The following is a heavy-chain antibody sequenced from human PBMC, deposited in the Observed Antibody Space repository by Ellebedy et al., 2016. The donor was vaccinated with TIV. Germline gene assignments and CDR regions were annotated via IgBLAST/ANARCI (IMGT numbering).Heavy chain of an antibody. D-gene: IGHD6-13*01. CDR3: AGGSRGLSILGTSLHY. Sequence: GESLKISCAASGFTVSDNYMSWVRQAPGKGLEWVATLYSSGNKFSADSAKGRFTISRDNSKNTVYLQMNNLRVEDTAVFYCAGGSRGLSILGTSLHYWGQGTLVIVSS. J-gene: IGHJ4*02. V-gene: IGHV3-53*01. CDR2: LYSSGNK. CDR1: GFTVSDNY.